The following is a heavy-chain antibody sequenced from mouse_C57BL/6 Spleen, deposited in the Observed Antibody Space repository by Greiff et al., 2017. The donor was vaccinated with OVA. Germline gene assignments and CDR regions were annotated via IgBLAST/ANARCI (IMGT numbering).Heavy chain of an antibody. J-gene: IGHJ1*03. CDR2: INPNNGGT. Sequence: VQLQQSGPELVKPGASVKISCKASGYTFTDYYMNWVKQSHGKSLEWIGDINPNNGGTSYNQKFKGKATLTVDKSSSTAYMELRSLTSEDSAVYYCARWRDYGSSYVGYFDVWGTGTTVTVSS. V-gene: IGHV1-26*01. CDR3: ARWRDYGSSYVGYFDV. CDR1: GYTFTDYY. D-gene: IGHD1-1*01.